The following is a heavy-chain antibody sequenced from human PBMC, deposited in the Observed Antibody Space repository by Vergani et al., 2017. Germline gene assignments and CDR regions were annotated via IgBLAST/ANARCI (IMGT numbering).Heavy chain of an antibody. V-gene: IGHV3-21*01. CDR1: GFTLSSYS. CDR3: ARVYYYDSSGYYVLAFDI. J-gene: IGHJ3*02. Sequence: EVQLVESGGGLVKPGGSLRLSCAASGFTLSSYSMNWVRQAPGKGLEWVSSISSSSSYIYYADSVKGRFTISRDNAKNSLYLQMNSLRAEDTAVYYCARVYYYDSSGYYVLAFDIWGQGTMVTVSS. CDR2: ISSSSSYI. D-gene: IGHD3-22*01.